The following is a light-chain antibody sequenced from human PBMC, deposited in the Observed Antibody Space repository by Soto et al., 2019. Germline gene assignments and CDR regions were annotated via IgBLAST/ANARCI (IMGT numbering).Light chain of an antibody. CDR2: EDN. CDR3: QSYDSSNQGVV. V-gene: IGLV6-57*03. CDR1: SGSIASNY. J-gene: IGLJ2*01. Sequence: NFMLTQPHSVSESPGKSVTISCTRSSGSIASNYVQWYQQRPGSAPTTVIYEDNQRPSGVPDRFSGSIDSSSNSASLTISGLKTEYEADYYCQSYDSSNQGVVFGGGTKVTVL.